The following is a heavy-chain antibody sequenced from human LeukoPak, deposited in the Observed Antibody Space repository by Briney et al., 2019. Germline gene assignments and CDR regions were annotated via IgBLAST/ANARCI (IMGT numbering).Heavy chain of an antibody. J-gene: IGHJ6*03. CDR2: IYNDGSTT. D-gene: IGHD5-18*01. CDR1: GFMFSKSW. Sequence: GGSLRLSCAASGFMFSKSWMHWVRQVPGKGLVWVARIYNDGSTTNYADSVKGRFTISRDNAKNTLYLQMNSLRAEDTAVYYCARDTAMAYYYYYYYMDVWGKGTTVTISS. CDR3: ARDTAMAYYYYYYYMDV. V-gene: IGHV3-74*01.